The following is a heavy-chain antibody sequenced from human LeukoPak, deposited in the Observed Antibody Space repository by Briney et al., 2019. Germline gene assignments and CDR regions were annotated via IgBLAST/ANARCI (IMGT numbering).Heavy chain of an antibody. CDR3: AKVKDPYEVLYRFDP. CDR2: ISYDGSNK. CDR1: GFTFSNYA. V-gene: IGHV3-30-3*01. J-gene: IGHJ5*02. D-gene: IGHD3-16*02. Sequence: GGSLRLSCAASGFTFSNYAMHWVRQAPGKGLEWVVVISYDGSNKYYADSLKGRFTISRDNSKNTLYLQVNSLIPEDTAVYYCAKVKDPYEVLYRFDPWGQGTLVTVSS.